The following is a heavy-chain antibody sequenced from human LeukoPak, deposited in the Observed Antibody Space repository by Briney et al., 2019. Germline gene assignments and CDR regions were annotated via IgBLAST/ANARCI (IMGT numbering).Heavy chain of an antibody. CDR2: IYYSGST. V-gene: IGHV4-59*12. Sequence: SETLSLTCTVSGGSISSYYWSWIRQPPGKGLEWIGYIYYSGSTNYNPSLKSRVTISVDTSKNQFSLKLSSVTAADTAVYYCARVDYSNYYYFDYWGQGTLVTVSS. CDR1: GGSISSYY. CDR3: ARVDYSNYYYFDY. J-gene: IGHJ4*02. D-gene: IGHD4-11*01.